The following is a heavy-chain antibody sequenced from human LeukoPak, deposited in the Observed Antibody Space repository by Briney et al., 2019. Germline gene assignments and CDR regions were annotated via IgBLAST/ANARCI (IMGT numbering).Heavy chain of an antibody. CDR1: GYSISSGYY. J-gene: IGHJ5*02. Sequence: SETLSLTCDVSGYSISSGYYWGWIRQPPGKGLEWIGSIYHSGSTYYNPSLKSRVTISVDTSKNQFSLKLSSVTAADTAVYYCARDLRGYSYGPWFDPWGQGTLVTVSS. CDR3: ARDLRGYSYGPWFDP. CDR2: IYHSGST. D-gene: IGHD5-18*01. V-gene: IGHV4-38-2*02.